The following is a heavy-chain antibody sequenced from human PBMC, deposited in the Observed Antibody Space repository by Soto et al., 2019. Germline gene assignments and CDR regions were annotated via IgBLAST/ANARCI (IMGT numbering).Heavy chain of an antibody. V-gene: IGHV4-4*07. CDR3: ASGVPAAGTDWFDP. CDR1: GGSISNYY. CDR2: VSSTGST. D-gene: IGHD6-13*01. Sequence: SETLSLTCTVSGGSISNYYWSWIRQPAEKRLEWIGRVSSTGSTYYNPSLKSRVTISVDTSKNQISLNLTSVTAADTAVYYCASGVPAAGTDWFDPWGQGTLVTVSS. J-gene: IGHJ5*02.